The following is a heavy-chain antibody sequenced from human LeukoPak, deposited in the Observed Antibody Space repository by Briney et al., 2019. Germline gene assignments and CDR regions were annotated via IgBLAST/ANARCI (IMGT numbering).Heavy chain of an antibody. J-gene: IGHJ4*02. Sequence: GGSLRLSCAASGFTFSSYAMSWARQAPGKGLEWVSAISGSGGSSYYADSVKGRFTISRDNSKNTLYLQMNSLRAEDTAVYYCAKIAQGGSGNTFDYWGQGTLVTVSS. CDR1: GFTFSSYA. D-gene: IGHD3-10*01. V-gene: IGHV3-23*01. CDR2: ISGSGGSS. CDR3: AKIAQGGSGNTFDY.